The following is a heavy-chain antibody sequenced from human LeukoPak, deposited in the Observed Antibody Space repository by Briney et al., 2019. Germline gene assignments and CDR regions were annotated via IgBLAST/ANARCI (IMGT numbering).Heavy chain of an antibody. Sequence: GGSLRLSCAASGFTFSSYWMTWVRQAPGKGLEWVANIKQDGSEKYYVDSVKGRFTISRDNAKNSLYLQMNSLRAEDTAVYYCARVSLSGRLQLAESGDAFDIWGQGTMVTVSS. V-gene: IGHV3-7*01. CDR2: IKQDGSEK. J-gene: IGHJ3*02. CDR1: GFTFSSYW. D-gene: IGHD5-24*01. CDR3: ARVSLSGRLQLAESGDAFDI.